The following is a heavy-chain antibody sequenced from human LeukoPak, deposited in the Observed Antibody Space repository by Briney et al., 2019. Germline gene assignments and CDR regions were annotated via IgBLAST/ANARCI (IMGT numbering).Heavy chain of an antibody. Sequence: SETLSLTCTVSGGSISSYYWSWIRQPPGKGLEWIGYIYYSGSTNYNPSLKSRVTISVDTSKNQFSLKLSSVTAADTAVYYCAREFSGGNSLYYFDYWGQGTLVTVSS. J-gene: IGHJ4*02. CDR1: GGSISSYY. V-gene: IGHV4-59*12. CDR3: AREFSGGNSLYYFDY. CDR2: IYYSGST. D-gene: IGHD4-23*01.